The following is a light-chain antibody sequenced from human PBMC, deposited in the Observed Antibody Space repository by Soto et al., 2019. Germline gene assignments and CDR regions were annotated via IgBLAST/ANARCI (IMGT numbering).Light chain of an antibody. CDR1: QAILTX. Sequence: DIHLTQSPSSLSAAVGDRVTTTYRASQAILTXLNSLQQQAXKAPEVXIYDASGLRSGVPSRFTCSGSATDFTLTITSLQREDAGTYFCQQTFSPEVTFGGGAKV. V-gene: IGKV1-39*01. CDR2: DAS. J-gene: IGKJ4*01. CDR3: QQTFSPEVT.